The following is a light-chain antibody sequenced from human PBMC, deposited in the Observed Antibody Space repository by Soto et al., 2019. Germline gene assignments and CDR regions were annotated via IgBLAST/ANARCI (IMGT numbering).Light chain of an antibody. CDR3: QHYNNWPRT. CDR2: GAS. J-gene: IGKJ1*01. V-gene: IGKV3-15*01. Sequence: EIEMTQSPATLSVSPGERATLSCRASQSVSSNLAWYQQKPGQAPRLLIYGASTRATGIPARFSGSGSGTELTLTISSLQSEDFAVYYCQHYNNWPRTFGQGTKVEIK. CDR1: QSVSSN.